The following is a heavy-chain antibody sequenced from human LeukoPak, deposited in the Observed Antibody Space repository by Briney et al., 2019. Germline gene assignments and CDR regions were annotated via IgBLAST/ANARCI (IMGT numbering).Heavy chain of an antibody. CDR1: GGSISSSSYY. CDR2: IYYSGST. CDR3: ARPSSVVVPAAALDY. D-gene: IGHD2-2*01. J-gene: IGHJ4*02. V-gene: IGHV4-39*01. Sequence: SETLSLTCTVSGGSISSSSYYWGWIRQPPGKGLEWIGSIYYSGSTYYNPSLKSRVTISVDTSKNQFSLKLSSVTAADTAVYYCARPSSVVVPAAALDYWGQGTLVTVSS.